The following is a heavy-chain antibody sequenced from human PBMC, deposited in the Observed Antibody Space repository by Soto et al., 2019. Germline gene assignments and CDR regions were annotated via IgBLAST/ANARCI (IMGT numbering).Heavy chain of an antibody. CDR1: GDSVSSPYY. CDR2: VFHTGTT. J-gene: IGHJ4*02. Sequence: QVQLQESGPGLVKPSGTLSLTCAVSGDSVSSPYYWCWVRQPPGKGLEWSGEVFHTGTTSYNPSLRSRVTISMDKSLNQFSLDLSSVTAADTAVYYCARSAGWYAVHSWGPGTLVIVSS. D-gene: IGHD6-19*01. CDR3: ARSAGWYAVHS. V-gene: IGHV4-4*02.